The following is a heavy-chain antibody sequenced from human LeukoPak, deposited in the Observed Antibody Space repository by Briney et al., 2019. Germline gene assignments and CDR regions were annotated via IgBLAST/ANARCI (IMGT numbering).Heavy chain of an antibody. D-gene: IGHD3-10*01. CDR2: VSVTGSTL. CDR3: VRGFGWRGYYFDY. J-gene: IGHJ4*02. Sequence: GGSLRLSCAASGFTFSSYSMNWVRQAPGKGLEWVSYVSVTGSTLYYADSVKGRFTISRDNAKKSLYLQMNSLRAEDTAVYYCVRGFGWRGYYFDYWGQGTLVTVSS. V-gene: IGHV3-48*01. CDR1: GFTFSSYS.